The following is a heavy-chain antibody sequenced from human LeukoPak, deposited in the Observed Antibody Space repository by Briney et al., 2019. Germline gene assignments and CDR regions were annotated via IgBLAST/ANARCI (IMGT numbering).Heavy chain of an antibody. D-gene: IGHD3-22*01. V-gene: IGHV4-4*02. J-gene: IGHJ3*02. CDR3: ARTQYYYDSSGSLFDI. CDR2: IYHSGST. CDR1: GGSISSSNW. Sequence: SETLSLTCAVSGGSISSSNWWSWVRQPPGKGLEWIGEIYHSGSTNYNPSLKSRVTISVDTSKNQFSLKLSSVTAADTAVYYCARTQYYYDSSGSLFDIWGQGTMVTVSS.